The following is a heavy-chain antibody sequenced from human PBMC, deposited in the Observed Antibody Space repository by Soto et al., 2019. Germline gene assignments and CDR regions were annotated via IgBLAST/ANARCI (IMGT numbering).Heavy chain of an antibody. CDR1: GFTFSAYI. J-gene: IGHJ4*02. V-gene: IGHV3-23*01. CDR2: ISESGDRT. CDR3: AKDFNWGPGY. Sequence: GSLRLSCATSGFTFSAYIMNWVRQAPGKGLEWVSVISESGDRTYYADSVKGRFTISRDNSKNTLYLQMNSLRLEDTAAYYCAKDFNWGPGYWGQGTQVTVSS. D-gene: IGHD7-27*01.